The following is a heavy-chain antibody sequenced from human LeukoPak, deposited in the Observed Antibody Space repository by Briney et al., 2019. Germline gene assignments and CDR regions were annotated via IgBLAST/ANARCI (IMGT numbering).Heavy chain of an antibody. CDR2: INSDGSDK. V-gene: IGHV3-74*01. CDR1: GIIFSNYV. Sequence: GGPLRFSGRASGIIFSNYVLQWFRQSPGKARRWVSRINSDGSDKRYVASVNRRITISKNNTNNTLSLQMSSLRVENTAVYYCVRDKDGNNYWGQGTLVTVSS. CDR3: VRDKDGNNY. D-gene: IGHD5-24*01. J-gene: IGHJ4*02.